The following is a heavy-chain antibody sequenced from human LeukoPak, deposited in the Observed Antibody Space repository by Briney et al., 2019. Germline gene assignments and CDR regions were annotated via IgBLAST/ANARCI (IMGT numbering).Heavy chain of an antibody. Sequence: PGGSLRLSCAASGFTFSSYAMSWVRQAPGKGLEWVSVIYSGGSTYYADSVKGRFTISRDNSKNTLYLQMNSLRAEDTAVYYCARREGYSYGYAFDYWGQGTLVTVSS. D-gene: IGHD5-18*01. J-gene: IGHJ4*02. V-gene: IGHV3-66*01. CDR1: GFTFSSYA. CDR2: IYSGGST. CDR3: ARREGYSYGYAFDY.